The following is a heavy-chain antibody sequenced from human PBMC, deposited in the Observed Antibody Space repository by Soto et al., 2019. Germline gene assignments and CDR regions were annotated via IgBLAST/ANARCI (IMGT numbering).Heavy chain of an antibody. CDR3: ARSVVVPCAQFDY. Sequence: SETLSLTCSVSGGSISGSYWSWIRQSPGKGLEWLGYVYYTGSTNYSPSLRSRVSISVDTSKNEFSLRLSSVTAADTAVYFCARSVVVPCAQFDYRGQGTHFTVCS. CDR1: GGSISGSY. D-gene: IGHD2-2*01. J-gene: IGHJ4*02. V-gene: IGHV4-59*01. CDR2: VYYTGST.